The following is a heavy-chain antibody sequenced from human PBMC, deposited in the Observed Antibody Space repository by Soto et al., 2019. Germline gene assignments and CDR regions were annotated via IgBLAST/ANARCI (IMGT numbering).Heavy chain of an antibody. V-gene: IGHV4-34*01. CDR1: GGSFSGYY. D-gene: IGHD1-26*01. J-gene: IGHJ4*02. Sequence: SETLSLTCTVYGGSFSGYYWSWIRQPPGKGLEWIGEINHSGSTNYNPSLKSRVTISVDTSKNQLSLKLSSVTAADTAVYYCARGSGSYPFDYWGQGTLVTVSS. CDR3: ARGSGSYPFDY. CDR2: INHSGST.